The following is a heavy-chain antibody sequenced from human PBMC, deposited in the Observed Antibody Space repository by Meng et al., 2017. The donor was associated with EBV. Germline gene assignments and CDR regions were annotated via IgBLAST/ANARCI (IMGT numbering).Heavy chain of an antibody. CDR1: GFSLSTRGVV. Sequence: QITLKESGPTPAKPTQTLTLTRTFSGFSLSTRGVVVGWIRQPPGKALEWLALIYWDDDKRYSPSLKSRLTITKDTSKNQVVLTMTNMDPVDAATYYCAHIIAARPFDYWGQGTLVTVSS. V-gene: IGHV2-5*02. CDR2: IYWDDDK. CDR3: AHIIAARPFDY. D-gene: IGHD6-6*01. J-gene: IGHJ4*02.